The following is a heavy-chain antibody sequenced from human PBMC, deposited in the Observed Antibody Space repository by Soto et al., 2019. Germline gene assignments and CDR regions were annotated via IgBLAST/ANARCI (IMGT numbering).Heavy chain of an antibody. CDR3: AGVGEEPMTTVTRPVFDP. Sequence: PSETLSLTCTVSGGSISSGGYYWSWIRQHPGKGLEWIGYIYYSGSTNYNPSLKSRVTISVDTSKNQFSLKLSSVTAADTAVYYCAGVGEEPMTTVTRPVFDPWGQGTLVTVSS. V-gene: IGHV4-61*08. D-gene: IGHD4-4*01. CDR2: IYYSGST. CDR1: GGSISSGGYY. J-gene: IGHJ5*02.